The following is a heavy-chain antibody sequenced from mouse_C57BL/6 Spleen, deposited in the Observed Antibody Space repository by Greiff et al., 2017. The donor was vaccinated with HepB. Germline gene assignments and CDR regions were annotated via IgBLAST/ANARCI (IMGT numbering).Heavy chain of an antibody. CDR2: INYDGSST. CDR3: ARSTMVSYFDY. CDR1: GFTFSDYY. J-gene: IGHJ2*01. Sequence: EVKLMESEGGLVQPGSSMKLSCTASGFTFSDYYMAWVRQVPEKGLEWVANINYDGSSTYYLDSLKSRFIISRDNAKNILCLQMSSLKSEDTATYYCARSTMVSYFDYWGQGTTLTVSS. D-gene: IGHD2-2*01. V-gene: IGHV5-16*01.